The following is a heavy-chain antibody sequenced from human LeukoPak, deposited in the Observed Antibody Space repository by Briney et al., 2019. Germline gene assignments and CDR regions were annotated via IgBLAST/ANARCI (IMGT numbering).Heavy chain of an antibody. CDR3: ARTFYYDSRKAFDI. D-gene: IGHD3-22*01. Sequence: SETLSLTCTVSGGSIKNRYYWSWIRQPPGKGLEWIGYIFYSGSANYNSSLKSRVTMSVDTSKNQFSLKLNSVTAADTAVYYCARTFYYDSRKAFDIWGQGTMVTVSS. V-gene: IGHV4-59*01. J-gene: IGHJ3*02. CDR1: GGSIKNRYY. CDR2: IFYSGSA.